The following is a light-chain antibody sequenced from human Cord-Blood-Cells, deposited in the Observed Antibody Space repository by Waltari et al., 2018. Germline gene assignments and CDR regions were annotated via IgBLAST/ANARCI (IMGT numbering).Light chain of an antibody. V-gene: IGLV2-14*01. CDR3: SSYTSSSTWV. Sequence: QSALTQPASVSGSPGHSLTISCTGTSSDVGGYNYASWYQQHPGTAPKLMIYDVSNRPSVVSNRFSGSTSGNTASLTISGLQAEDEADYYCSSYTSSSTWVFGGGTKLTVL. J-gene: IGLJ3*02. CDR2: DVS. CDR1: SSDVGGYNY.